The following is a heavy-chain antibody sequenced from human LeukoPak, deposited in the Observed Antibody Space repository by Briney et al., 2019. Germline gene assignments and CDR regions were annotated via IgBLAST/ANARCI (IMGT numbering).Heavy chain of an antibody. CDR3: ARRLWFGELLGPSGY. V-gene: IGHV3-66*04. D-gene: IGHD3-10*01. Sequence: PGGSLRLSCAASGFTVSHNHMYWVRQVPGKGLEWISVIYNGGGTDYADSVKGRFTISRDSAKNSLYLQMNSLRAEDTAVYYCARRLWFGELLGPSGYWGQGTLVTVSS. CDR2: IYNGGGT. CDR1: GFTVSHNH. J-gene: IGHJ4*02.